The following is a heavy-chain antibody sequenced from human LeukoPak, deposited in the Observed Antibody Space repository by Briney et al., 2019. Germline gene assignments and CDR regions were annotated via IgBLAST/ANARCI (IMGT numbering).Heavy chain of an antibody. CDR2: IYYSGRI. Sequence: PSETLSLTCTVSGGSISSYYWSWIRQPPGKGLEWVGYIYYSGRINYNPSLKSRLTISVDTSKNQFSLKLSSVTAADTAVYYCARVRGYSYGDLFVEDAFDIWGQGTMVTVSS. CDR3: ARVRGYSYGDLFVEDAFDI. J-gene: IGHJ3*02. D-gene: IGHD5-18*01. V-gene: IGHV4-59*01. CDR1: GGSISSYY.